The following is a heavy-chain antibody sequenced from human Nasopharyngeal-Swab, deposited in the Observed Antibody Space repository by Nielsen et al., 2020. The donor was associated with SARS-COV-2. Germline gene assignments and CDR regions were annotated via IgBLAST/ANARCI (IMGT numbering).Heavy chain of an antibody. CDR2: ISGSGGST. CDR3: ATKGGSRPPDAFAI. V-gene: IGHV3-23*01. J-gene: IGHJ3*02. CDR1: GFTFSSFA. Sequence: GESLKISCAASGFTFSSFAMSWVRQAPGKGLEWVSGISGSGGSTYYADSVKGRFTISRDNSENTLYLQMNSLRVEDTAVYYCATKGGSRPPDAFAIWGRGTMVTVSS. D-gene: IGHD3-10*01.